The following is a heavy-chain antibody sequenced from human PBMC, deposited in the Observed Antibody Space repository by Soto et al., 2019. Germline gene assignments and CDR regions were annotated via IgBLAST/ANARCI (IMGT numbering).Heavy chain of an antibody. CDR2: ISSTTNYI. J-gene: IGHJ4*02. CDR3: ARESEDLTSNFDY. V-gene: IGHV3-21*06. CDR1: GFTFTRYS. Sequence: GGSLRLSCAASGFTFTRYSRNWVRQAPGKGLEWVSSISSTTNYIYYGDSMKGRFTISRDNAKNSLYLEMNSLRAEDTAVYYCARESEDLTSNFDYWGQGTLVTVS.